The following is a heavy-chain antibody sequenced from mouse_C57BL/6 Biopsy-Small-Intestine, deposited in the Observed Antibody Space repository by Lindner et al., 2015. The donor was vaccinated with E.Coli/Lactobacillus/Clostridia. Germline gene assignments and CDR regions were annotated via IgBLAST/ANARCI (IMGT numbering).Heavy chain of an antibody. Sequence: VQLQESGPELVKPGASVKMSCKASGYSFTGNKMHWVKQSHGKSLEWIGYIDPYNGATSYNQKFKGKATLTVDKSSSTAYMQLNSLTSEDSAVYYCARLGTGYYFDYWGQGTTLTVSS. J-gene: IGHJ2*01. CDR2: IDPYNGAT. V-gene: IGHV1S135*01. D-gene: IGHD4-1*01. CDR1: GYSFTGNK. CDR3: ARLGTGYYFDY.